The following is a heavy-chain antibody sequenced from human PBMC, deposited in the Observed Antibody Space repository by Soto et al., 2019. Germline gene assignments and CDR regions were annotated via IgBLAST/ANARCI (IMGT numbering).Heavy chain of an antibody. J-gene: IGHJ6*02. CDR2: INAGNGNT. CDR3: ARGRKWGPTSEAYYYGMDV. CDR1: GYTFTSYA. D-gene: IGHD1-26*01. Sequence: SVKVSCKASGYTFTSYAMHWVRQAPGQRLEWMGWINAGNGNTKYSQKFQGRVTITRDTSASTAYMELSSLRSEDTAVYYCARGRKWGPTSEAYYYGMDVWGQGTTVTVSS. V-gene: IGHV1-3*01.